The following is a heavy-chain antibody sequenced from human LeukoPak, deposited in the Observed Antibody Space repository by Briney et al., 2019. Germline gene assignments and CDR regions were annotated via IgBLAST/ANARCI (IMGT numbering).Heavy chain of an antibody. CDR1: GFTLDDYG. D-gene: IGHD2-21*02. CDR2: INWNGGST. Sequence: GGSLRLSCAVSGFTLDDYGVSWVRQAPGKGLEWVSGINWNGGSTGYADSVKGRFTISRDNAKKSVYLKMNSLRDEDTALYYCARDYCGGDCYPFDYWSQGTLVTVSS. V-gene: IGHV3-20*04. J-gene: IGHJ4*02. CDR3: ARDYCGGDCYPFDY.